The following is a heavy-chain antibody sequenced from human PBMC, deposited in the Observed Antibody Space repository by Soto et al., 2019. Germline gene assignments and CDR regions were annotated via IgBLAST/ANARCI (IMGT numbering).Heavy chain of an antibody. CDR1: GFTFSSCT. J-gene: IGHJ6*02. CDR3: SGCSGGACHKNYGRDV. CDR2: ISPSSGHI. Sequence: EVHLVESGGGLVKPGGSLRLSCAVSGFTFSSCTMNWVRQAPGKGLEWVSSISPSSGHIYYADSVKGRFTISRDNAKNSPVLKMNSLRGEDTAVYYCSGCSGGACHKNYGRDVGGQGTTVTVSS. D-gene: IGHD2-15*01. V-gene: IGHV3-21*06.